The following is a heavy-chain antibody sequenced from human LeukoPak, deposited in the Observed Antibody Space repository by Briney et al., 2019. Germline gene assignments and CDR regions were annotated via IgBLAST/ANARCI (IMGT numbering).Heavy chain of an antibody. CDR3: ARCSSSSVRLIDY. D-gene: IGHD6-6*01. Sequence: SETLSLTCTVSGGSISSGSYYWSWIRQPAGKGLGWIGRIYTSGSINYNPSLKSRVTISVDTSKNQFSLKLSSVTAADTAVYYCARCSSSSVRLIDYWGQGTLVTVSS. CDR1: GGSISSGSYY. J-gene: IGHJ4*02. V-gene: IGHV4-61*02. CDR2: IYTSGSI.